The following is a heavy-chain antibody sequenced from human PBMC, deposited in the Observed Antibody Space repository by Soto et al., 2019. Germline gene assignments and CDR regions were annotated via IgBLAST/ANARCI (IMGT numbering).Heavy chain of an antibody. CDR3: AKDKGSSGYYYPRYYYGMDV. CDR1: GFTFSSYA. J-gene: IGHJ6*02. CDR2: ISGSGSST. D-gene: IGHD3-22*01. V-gene: IGHV3-23*01. Sequence: GGSLRLSCAASGFTFSSYAMSWVRQAPGKGLEWVSAISGSGSSTYYADSVKGRFTISRDNSKNTLYLQMNSLRAEDTAVYYCAKDKGSSGYYYPRYYYGMDVWGQGTTVTVSS.